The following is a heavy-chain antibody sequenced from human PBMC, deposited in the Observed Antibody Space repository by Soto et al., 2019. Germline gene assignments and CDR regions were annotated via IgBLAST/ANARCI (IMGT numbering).Heavy chain of an antibody. CDR2: IYPRDSGT. CDR1: GYMFSNYW. V-gene: IGHV5-51*01. J-gene: IGHJ6*02. Sequence: GESLKLSCKVSGYMFSNYWIGWVRQMSGKGLEWMGIIYPRDSGTRYSPAFQDQVTISADTSSNTAYLQWSSLKASDTAIYYCARRGFAHGMDVWGQGTTVTVSS. CDR3: ARRGFAHGMDV.